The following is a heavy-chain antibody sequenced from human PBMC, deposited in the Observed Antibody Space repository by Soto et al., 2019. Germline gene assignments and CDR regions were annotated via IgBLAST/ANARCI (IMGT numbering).Heavy chain of an antibody. CDR2: IYYGGST. CDR1: GCTISSYY. Sequence: SETLSLTCTASGCTISSYYMNWVRQPPGKGLEWMGYIYYGGSTNYNPSLKSRVTISVDTSKNQFSLKLRTETAADKAVYYCARGCIEGAGTVPSCYYYYGMDVWGQGTTVTVSS. J-gene: IGHJ6*02. V-gene: IGHV4-59*01. D-gene: IGHD6-13*01. CDR3: ARGCIEGAGTVPSCYYYYGMDV.